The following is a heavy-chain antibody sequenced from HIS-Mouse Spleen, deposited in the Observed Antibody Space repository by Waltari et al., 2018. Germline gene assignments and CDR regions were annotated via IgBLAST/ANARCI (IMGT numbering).Heavy chain of an antibody. CDR3: AKGGLMVYAIGDY. Sequence: QVQLVESGGGVVQPGRSLRLSCAASGFTFSSYGMHWVRHAPGKGLEWVAGIWYDVSNKYYADSVKGRLTISRDNSKNTLYLQMNSLRAEDTAVYYCAKGGLMVYAIGDYWGQGTLVTVSS. D-gene: IGHD2-8*01. CDR2: IWYDVSNK. V-gene: IGHV3-33*06. J-gene: IGHJ4*02. CDR1: GFTFSSYG.